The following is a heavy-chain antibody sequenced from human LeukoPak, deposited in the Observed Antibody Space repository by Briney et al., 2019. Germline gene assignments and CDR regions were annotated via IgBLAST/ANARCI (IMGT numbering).Heavy chain of an antibody. D-gene: IGHD2-21*01. V-gene: IGHV4-59*01. CDR2: IYYSGST. CDR1: GGSISSYY. CDR3: ARAGEGVRPFDY. Sequence: SETLSLTCTVSGGSISSYYWSWIRQPPGKGLEWIGYIYYSGSTNYNPSLKSRVTISVDTSKNQFSLKLSSVTAADTAVYYCARAGEGVRPFDYWGQGTLVTVSS. J-gene: IGHJ4*02.